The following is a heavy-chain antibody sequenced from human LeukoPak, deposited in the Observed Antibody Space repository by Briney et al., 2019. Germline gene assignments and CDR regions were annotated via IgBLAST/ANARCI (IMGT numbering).Heavy chain of an antibody. CDR3: AQRIHLWLGGWFDP. Sequence: SETLSLTCAVYGGSFSGYYWSWIRQPPGKGLEWIGEINHSGSTNYNPSLKSRVTISVDTSKNQFSLKLSSVTAADTAVYYCAQRIHLWLGGWFDPWGQGTLVTVSS. CDR2: INHSGST. J-gene: IGHJ5*02. D-gene: IGHD5-18*01. V-gene: IGHV4-34*01. CDR1: GGSFSGYY.